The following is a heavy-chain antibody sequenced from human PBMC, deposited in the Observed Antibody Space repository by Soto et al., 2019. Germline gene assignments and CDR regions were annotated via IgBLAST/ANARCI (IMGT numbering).Heavy chain of an antibody. D-gene: IGHD6-6*01. CDR3: ARRIAARPRGIYYYYYMDV. CDR2: IYYSGGT. Sequence: SETLSLTCTVSGGSISSSRYYWGWIRQPPGKGLEWIGSIYYSGGTYYNPSLKSRVTISVDTSKNQFSLKLSSVTAADTAVYYCARRIAARPRGIYYYYYMDVWGKGTTVTVSS. CDR1: GGSISSSRYY. V-gene: IGHV4-39*01. J-gene: IGHJ6*03.